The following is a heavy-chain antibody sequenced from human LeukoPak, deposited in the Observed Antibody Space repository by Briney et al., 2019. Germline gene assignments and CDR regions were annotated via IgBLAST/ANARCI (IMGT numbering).Heavy chain of an antibody. Sequence: PSETLSLTCTVSGGSVSSGSFYWSWIRQHPGQGLEWIGYIYYTGRPFYNPSLASRVSISVDTSKNQFSLKLNSVTAADTAMYYCAREAQSFDNVWYYTFDSWGQGTLVTVSS. V-gene: IGHV4-31*03. D-gene: IGHD6-13*01. CDR2: IYYTGRP. CDR1: GGSVSSGSFY. CDR3: AREAQSFDNVWYYTFDS. J-gene: IGHJ4*02.